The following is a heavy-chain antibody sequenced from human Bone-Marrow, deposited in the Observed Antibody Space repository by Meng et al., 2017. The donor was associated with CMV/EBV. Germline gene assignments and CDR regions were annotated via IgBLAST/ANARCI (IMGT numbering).Heavy chain of an antibody. D-gene: IGHD2-21*01. CDR3: ARSRTSHIYYYYGMDV. CDR2: ISSNGGST. V-gene: IGHV3-64*02. Sequence: GGSLRLSCAACGFTFSSYDMHWVRQAPGKGLEYVSAISSNGGSTYYADSVKGRFTISRDNSKNTLYLQMGSLRAEDMAVYYCARSRTSHIYYYYGMDVWGQGTTVTVSS. J-gene: IGHJ6*02. CDR1: GFTFSSYD.